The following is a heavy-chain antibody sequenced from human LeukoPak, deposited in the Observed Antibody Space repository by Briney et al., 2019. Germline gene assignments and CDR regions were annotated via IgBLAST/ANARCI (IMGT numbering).Heavy chain of an antibody. CDR3: ARDYFYGLDV. CDR1: GFTFSSYW. Sequence: GGSLRLSCEVSGFTFSSYWIHWVRQAPGKGLVWVSHFSDDEGRTVYADSVKGRFTISKDNAKNTLYLQMNSLRAEDTAVYYCARDYFYGLDVWGQGTTVTVSS. V-gene: IGHV3-74*01. CDR2: FSDDEGRT. J-gene: IGHJ6*02.